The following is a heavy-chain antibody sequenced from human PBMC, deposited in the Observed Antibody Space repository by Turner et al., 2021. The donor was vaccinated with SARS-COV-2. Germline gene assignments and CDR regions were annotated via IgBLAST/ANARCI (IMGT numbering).Heavy chain of an antibody. V-gene: IGHV3-23*01. Sequence: EVQLLESGGGLVQPGGSLRLSCAASRFTFSSYAMSWVRQAPGKGLEWVSAISGSGGTTYYADSVKGRFTISRDNSKNTLFLQMNSLRAEDTAVYYCAKADRVMIVVVITLFDYWGQGTLVTVSS. J-gene: IGHJ4*02. CDR2: ISGSGGTT. CDR1: RFTFSSYA. D-gene: IGHD3-22*01. CDR3: AKADRVMIVVVITLFDY.